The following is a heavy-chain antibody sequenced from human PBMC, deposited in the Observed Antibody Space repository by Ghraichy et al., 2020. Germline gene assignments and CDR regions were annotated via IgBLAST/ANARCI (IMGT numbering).Heavy chain of an antibody. V-gene: IGHV1-69*13. J-gene: IGHJ3*02. CDR1: GGTFSSYA. D-gene: IGHD3-10*01. Sequence: SVKVSCKASGGTFSSYAISWVRQAPGQGLEWMGGIIPIFGTANYAQKFQGRVTITADESTSTAYMELSSLRSEDTAVYYCARVVRSGLLWFGESPDYDAFDIWGQGTMVTVSS. CDR3: ARVVRSGLLWFGESPDYDAFDI. CDR2: IIPIFGTA.